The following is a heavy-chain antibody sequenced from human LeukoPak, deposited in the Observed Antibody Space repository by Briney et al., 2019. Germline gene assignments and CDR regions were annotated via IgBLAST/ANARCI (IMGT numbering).Heavy chain of an antibody. CDR1: GYSFLTYW. Sequence: GESLKISCKGSGYSFLTYWIGWVRQMPGKGLEWMGIIYPDDSDTRYSPSFQGQVTISVDKSLSTAYMQWSSLKASDTAMYYCARSTIVRGILGSGGAFDVWGQGSMVTVAS. CDR2: IYPDDSDT. D-gene: IGHD3-10*01. V-gene: IGHV5-51*01. J-gene: IGHJ3*01. CDR3: ARSTIVRGILGSGGAFDV.